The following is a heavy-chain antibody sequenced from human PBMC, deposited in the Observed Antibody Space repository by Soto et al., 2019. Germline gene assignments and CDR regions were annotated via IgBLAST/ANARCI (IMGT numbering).Heavy chain of an antibody. Sequence: PGGSLRLSCAASGFTFSSYGMHLVRQAPGKGLEWVAVISYDGSNKYYADSVKGRFTISRDNSKNTLYLQMNSLRTEDTALYYCSKGYNYDRSGIHDYWGRGTLVTVSS. CDR2: ISYDGSNK. J-gene: IGHJ4*02. V-gene: IGHV3-30*18. CDR1: GFTFSSYG. D-gene: IGHD3-22*01. CDR3: SKGYNYDRSGIHDY.